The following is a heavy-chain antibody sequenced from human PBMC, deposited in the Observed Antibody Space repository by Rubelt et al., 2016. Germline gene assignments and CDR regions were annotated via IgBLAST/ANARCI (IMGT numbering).Heavy chain of an antibody. Sequence: QVQLVQSGAEVKKPGASVKVSCKASGYTFTTYGISWVRQAPGQGLEWMGWIRTYNGNTNYAQKLQGRGTMTTDTSTSTAYMGLRSLRSDDTAMYFWARGYCSSANCLFNWFDPWGQGTLVTVSS. J-gene: IGHJ5*02. CDR3: ARGYCSSANCLFNWFDP. V-gene: IGHV1-18*01. CDR1: GYTFTTYG. D-gene: IGHD2-2*01. CDR2: IRTYNGNT.